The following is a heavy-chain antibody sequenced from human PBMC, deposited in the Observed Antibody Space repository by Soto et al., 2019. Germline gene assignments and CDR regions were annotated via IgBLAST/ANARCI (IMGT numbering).Heavy chain of an antibody. J-gene: IGHJ3*02. CDR1: GFSFRKYA. V-gene: IGHV3-23*01. CDR3: AKTTKGGFSGFCSGGRCYPAAFDI. Sequence: EVQLLESGGGLVQPGGSLRLSCVGSGFSFRKYAMNWVRQAPGKGLEWVSGISGSGGSGRGFYADPVKGRFTISRDNSKNSLYLQMNSLRPEETALYYCAKTTKGGFSGFCSGGRCYPAAFDIWGQGTMVTVSS. D-gene: IGHD2-15*01. CDR2: ISGSGGSGRG.